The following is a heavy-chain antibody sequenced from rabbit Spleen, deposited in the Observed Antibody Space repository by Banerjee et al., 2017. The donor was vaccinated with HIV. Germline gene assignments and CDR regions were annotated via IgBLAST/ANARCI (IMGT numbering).Heavy chain of an antibody. J-gene: IGHJ4*01. D-gene: IGHD1-1*01. V-gene: IGHV1S45*01. CDR2: INNGGSGTP. CDR3: VRRASSNGYSFNL. Sequence: QEQLEESGGDLVKPEGSLTLTCTASGFSFSSGYDMCWVRQAPGKGLEWIGCINNGGSGTPWYATWAKGRFTISKTSSTTVPLQMTSLTAADTATYFCVRRASSNGYSFNLWGPGTLVTVS. CDR1: GFSFSSGYD.